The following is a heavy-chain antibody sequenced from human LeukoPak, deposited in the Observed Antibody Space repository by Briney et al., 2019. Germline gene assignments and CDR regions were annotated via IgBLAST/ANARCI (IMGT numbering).Heavy chain of an antibody. CDR3: ARDQDAFGGGYYGMDV. J-gene: IGHJ6*02. CDR1: GFTFSSYS. V-gene: IGHV3-21*01. D-gene: IGHD3-10*01. Sequence: PGGSLRLSCAASGFTFSSYSMNWVRQAPGKGLEWVSSISSSSSYIYYADSVKGRFTISRDNAKNSLYLQMNSLRAEDAAVYYCARDQDAFGGGYYGMDVWGQGTTVTVSS. CDR2: ISSSSSYI.